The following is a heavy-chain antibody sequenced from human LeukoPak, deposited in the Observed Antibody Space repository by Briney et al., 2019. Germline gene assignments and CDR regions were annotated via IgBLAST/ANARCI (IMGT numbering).Heavy chain of an antibody. CDR1: GFTFSNYA. D-gene: IGHD3-3*01. CDR2: ISGSGGAT. Sequence: GGSLRLSCAASGFTFSNYAMTWVRQAPGRGLQWVSEISGSGGATYYADSVKGRFTISRDNSKNTLYLQMNSLRAEDTAVYYCAKDQVSYDIWSGKYNWFDPWGQGTLVTVSS. J-gene: IGHJ5*02. CDR3: AKDQVSYDIWSGKYNWFDP. V-gene: IGHV3-23*01.